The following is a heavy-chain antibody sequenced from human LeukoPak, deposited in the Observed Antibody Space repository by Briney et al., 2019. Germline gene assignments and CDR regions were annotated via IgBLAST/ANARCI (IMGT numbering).Heavy chain of an antibody. CDR2: ISAYNGNT. V-gene: IGHV1-18*01. Sequence: ASVKVSCKASGYTFTSYGISWVRQAPGQGLEWMGWISAYNGNTNYAQKLQGRVTMTTDTSTSTAYMELRSLRSDDTAVYYCARQRTTVVTPYYYYKDVWGKGTTVTVSS. CDR3: ARQRTTVVTPYYYYKDV. J-gene: IGHJ6*03. CDR1: GYTFTSYG. D-gene: IGHD4-23*01.